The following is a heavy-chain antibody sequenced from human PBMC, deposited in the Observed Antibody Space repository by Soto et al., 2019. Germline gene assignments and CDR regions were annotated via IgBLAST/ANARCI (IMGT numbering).Heavy chain of an antibody. Sequence: QVQLVESGGGVVQPGRSLRLSCAATGFTFSSYGMHWVRQAPGKGLEWVAVIWYDGSNKYYADSVKGRFTISRDNSKNTLYLQMNGPRAEDTAVYYCARDLGEDQLWTNNWFDPWGQGTLVTVSS. J-gene: IGHJ5*02. V-gene: IGHV3-33*01. D-gene: IGHD5-18*01. CDR1: GFTFSSYG. CDR2: IWYDGSNK. CDR3: ARDLGEDQLWTNNWFDP.